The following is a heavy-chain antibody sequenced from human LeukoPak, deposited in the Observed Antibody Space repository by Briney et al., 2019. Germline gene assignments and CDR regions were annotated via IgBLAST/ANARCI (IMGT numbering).Heavy chain of an antibody. CDR2: ISSSSSYI. CDR1: GFTFSSYS. Sequence: GGSLRLSCAASGFTFSSYSMNWVRQAPGKGLEWVSSISSSSSYIYYADSVKGRSTISRDNAKNSLYLQMNSLRAEDTAVYYCAIDHSSSGMDVWGQGTTVTVSS. J-gene: IGHJ6*02. CDR3: AIDHSSSGMDV. V-gene: IGHV3-21*01.